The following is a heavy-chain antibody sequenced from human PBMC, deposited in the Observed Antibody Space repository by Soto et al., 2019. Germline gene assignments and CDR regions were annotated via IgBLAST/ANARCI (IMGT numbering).Heavy chain of an antibody. CDR1: GXTLTELS. J-gene: IGHJ4*02. CDR3: ATIHPALYSSSSGVDY. V-gene: IGHV1-24*01. CDR2: FDPEDGET. Sequence: QVXLVQSXAEVKKXGAXXXVSXXXSGXTLTELSXXWVXQXPXXXXXXMGGFDPEDGETIYAQKFQGRVTMTEDTXTDTAYMXXSXXGSEDTAVYYCATIHPALYSSSSGVDYWGQGTLVTVSS. D-gene: IGHD6-6*01.